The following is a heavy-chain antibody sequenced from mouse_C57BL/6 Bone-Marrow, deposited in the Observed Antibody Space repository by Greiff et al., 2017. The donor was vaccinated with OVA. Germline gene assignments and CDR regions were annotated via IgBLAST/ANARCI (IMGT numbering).Heavy chain of an antibody. J-gene: IGHJ1*03. CDR3: ARWRNCDWYFDV. D-gene: IGHD4-1*01. CDR1: GYTFTSYW. V-gene: IGHV1-55*01. Sequence: QVQLQQPGAELVKPGASVKMSCKASGYTFTSYWITWVKQRPGQGLEWIGDIYPGSGSTNYNEKFKSKATLTVDTSSSTAYMQLSSLTSEDSAVYYGARWRNCDWYFDVWVTGTTVTVSS. CDR2: IYPGSGST.